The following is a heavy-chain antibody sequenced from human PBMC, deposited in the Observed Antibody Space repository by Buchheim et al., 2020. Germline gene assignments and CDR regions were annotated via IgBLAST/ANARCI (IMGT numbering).Heavy chain of an antibody. CDR2: INPSGGST. CDR3: ARDRSLRGLPNLYGMDV. J-gene: IGHJ6*02. V-gene: IGHV1-46*01. Sequence: QVQLVQSGAEVKKPGASVKVSCKASGYTFTSYYMHWVRQAPGQGLEWMGIINPSGGSTSYAQKFQGRVTVTRDTSTSTVSMELSSLRSEDTAVYYCARDRSLRGLPNLYGMDVWGQGTT. D-gene: IGHD1-26*01. CDR1: GYTFTSYY.